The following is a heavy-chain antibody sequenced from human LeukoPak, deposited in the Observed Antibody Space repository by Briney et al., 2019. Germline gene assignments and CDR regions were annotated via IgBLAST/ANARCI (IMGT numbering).Heavy chain of an antibody. D-gene: IGHD6-13*01. CDR3: ARAAIAAARIYYYMDV. Sequence: PGGSLRLSCAASGFTFSSYSMNWVREAPGRGLEGASFISTSSSYIHNADSVKGRFTISRDNAENSLYLQMNSLRAEDTAVYYCARAAIAAARIYYYMDVWGKGTTVTVSS. J-gene: IGHJ6*03. CDR1: GFTFSSYS. V-gene: IGHV3-21*01. CDR2: ISTSSSYI.